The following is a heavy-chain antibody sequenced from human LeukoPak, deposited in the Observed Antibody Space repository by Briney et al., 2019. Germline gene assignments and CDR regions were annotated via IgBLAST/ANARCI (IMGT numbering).Heavy chain of an antibody. CDR1: GFTFGDYA. V-gene: IGHV3-49*04. CDR3: SITMVRGGPDAFDI. CDR2: IRSKAYGGTT. Sequence: GGSLRLSCTASGFTFGDYAMSWVRQAPGKGLEWVGFIRSKAYGGTTEYAASVKGRFTISRDDSKSIAYLQMNSLKTEDTAVYYCSITMVRGGPDAFDIWGQGTMVTVSS. D-gene: IGHD3-10*01. J-gene: IGHJ3*02.